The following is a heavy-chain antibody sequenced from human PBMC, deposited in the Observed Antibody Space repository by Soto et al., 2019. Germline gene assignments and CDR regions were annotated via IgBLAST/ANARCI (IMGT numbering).Heavy chain of an antibody. CDR1: GGSISSNNW. D-gene: IGHD1-26*01. V-gene: IGHV4-4*02. J-gene: IGHJ4*02. CDR3: ASRIVGTTEEFDY. CDR2: IYHSGST. Sequence: QVQLQESGPGLVKPSGTLSLTCAVSGGSISSNNWWSWVRQPPGKGLEWIGEIYHSGSTNYNPSLKRRITISVDKSKNQFYLKLSSVTAADTAVYYCASRIVGTTEEFDYWGQGTLVTVSS.